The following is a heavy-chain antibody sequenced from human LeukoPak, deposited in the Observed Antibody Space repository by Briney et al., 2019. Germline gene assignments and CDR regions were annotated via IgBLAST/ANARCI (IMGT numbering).Heavy chain of an antibody. CDR3: ARHRGAVAGDFDY. Sequence: LGESLKISCKGSGYSFTSYWITWVRQMPGKGLEWMGRIDPSDSYTNYSPSFQGHVTISADKSISTAYLQWSSLKASDTAMYYCARHRGAVAGDFDYWGRGTLVTVSS. V-gene: IGHV5-10-1*01. CDR2: IDPSDSYT. CDR1: GYSFTSYW. D-gene: IGHD6-19*01. J-gene: IGHJ4*02.